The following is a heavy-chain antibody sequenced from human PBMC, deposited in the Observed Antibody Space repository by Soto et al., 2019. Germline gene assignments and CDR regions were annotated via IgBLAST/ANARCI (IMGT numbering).Heavy chain of an antibody. CDR2: IYYSGST. D-gene: IGHD5-12*01. CDR1: GGSISSGGYY. V-gene: IGHV4-31*03. Sequence: SETLSLTCTVSGGSISSGGYYWSWIRQHPGKGLEWIGYIYYSGSTYYNPSLKSRVTISVDTSKNQFSLKLSSMTAADTAVYYCARGAAYSGYELLDYWGQGTLVTVSS. CDR3: ARGAAYSGYELLDY. J-gene: IGHJ4*02.